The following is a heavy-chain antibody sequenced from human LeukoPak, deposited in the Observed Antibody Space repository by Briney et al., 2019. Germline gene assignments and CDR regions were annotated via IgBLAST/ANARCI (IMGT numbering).Heavy chain of an antibody. D-gene: IGHD6-19*01. CDR2: ISSTGYT. CDR3: ARRTAGAKDL. CDR1: GFIFSDSV. Sequence: GGSLRLSCAASGFIFSDSVMRWVRQAPGKGLEWVAAISSTGYTDNADSLKGRFSISRDNSKDTPYLQQNSLRVDDTAIYYCARRTAGAKDLWGKGTTVAVSP. V-gene: IGHV3-23*05. J-gene: IGHJ6*04.